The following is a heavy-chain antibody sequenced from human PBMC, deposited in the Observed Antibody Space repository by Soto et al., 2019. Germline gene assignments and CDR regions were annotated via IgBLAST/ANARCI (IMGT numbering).Heavy chain of an antibody. D-gene: IGHD3-3*01. CDR3: ARGNYDFWSGYNEYYYYMDV. CDR1: GGSFSGYY. CDR2: INHSGST. J-gene: IGHJ6*03. Sequence: QVQLQQWGAGLLKPSETLSLTCAVYGGSFSGYYWSWIRQPPGKGLEWIGEINHSGSTNYNPSLKSRVTISVDTSKNQVSLKLSSVTAADTAVYYCARGNYDFWSGYNEYYYYMDVWGKGTTVTVSS. V-gene: IGHV4-34*01.